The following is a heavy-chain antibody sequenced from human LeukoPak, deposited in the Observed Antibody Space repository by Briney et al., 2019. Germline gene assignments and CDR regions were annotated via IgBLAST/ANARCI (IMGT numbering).Heavy chain of an antibody. CDR1: DDSFSSHY. CDR3: ARDLVTVTKGFDI. V-gene: IGHV4-59*11. Sequence: NPSETLSLTCAVSDDSFSSHYWTWIRQPPGKGLERIGYISYIGSTNYNPSLKSRVTISIDTSKNQFSLKLTSVTAADTAVYYCARDLVTVTKGFDIWGQGTMVSVSS. J-gene: IGHJ3*02. D-gene: IGHD4-17*01. CDR2: ISYIGST.